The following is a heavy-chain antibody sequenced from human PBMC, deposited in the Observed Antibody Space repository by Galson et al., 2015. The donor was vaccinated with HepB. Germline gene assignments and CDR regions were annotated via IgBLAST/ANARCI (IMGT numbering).Heavy chain of an antibody. J-gene: IGHJ2*01. CDR3: VRDGGYGSGRYSRYFDL. CDR2: ISTSGSSI. Sequence: SLRLSCAASGFTFSDYYMSWIRQAPGKGLEWLSYISTSGSSIQYADSVKGRFTISRDNAKNSLYLQMNSLRAEDTAVYYCVRDGGYGSGRYSRYFDLWGRGTLVTVSS. V-gene: IGHV3-11*01. D-gene: IGHD3-10*01. CDR1: GFTFSDYY.